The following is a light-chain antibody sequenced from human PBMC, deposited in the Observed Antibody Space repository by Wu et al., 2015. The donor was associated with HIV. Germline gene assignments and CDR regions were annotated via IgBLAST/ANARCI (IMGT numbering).Light chain of an antibody. J-gene: IGKJ1*01. CDR3: QQYGTSFTWT. CDR1: QSVSSSY. Sequence: EIVLTQSPGTLSLSPGERATLSCRASQSVSSSYLGWYQQKPGQTPRLLFYGAPSRATGVPDRFSASGSGTDFTLTINRLEPEDFAVYYCQQYGTSFTWTFGQGTKVEIK. CDR2: GAP. V-gene: IGKV3-20*01.